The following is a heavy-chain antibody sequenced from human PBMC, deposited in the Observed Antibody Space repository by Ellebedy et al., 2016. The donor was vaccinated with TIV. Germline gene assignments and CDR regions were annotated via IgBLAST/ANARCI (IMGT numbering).Heavy chain of an antibody. V-gene: IGHV3-7*01. D-gene: IGHD3-9*01. CDR1: GFTFSSYW. CDR3: ARDDDIKKAEYYYYYGMDV. CDR2: IKQDGSEK. J-gene: IGHJ6*02. Sequence: GESLKISCAASGFTFSSYWMSWVRQAPGKGLEWVANIKQDGSEKYYVDSVKGRFTISRDNAKNSLYLQMNSLRAEDTAVYYCARDDDIKKAEYYYYYGMDVWGQGTTVTVSS.